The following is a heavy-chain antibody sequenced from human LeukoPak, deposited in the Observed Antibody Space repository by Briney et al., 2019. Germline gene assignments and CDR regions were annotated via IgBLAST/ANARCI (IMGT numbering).Heavy chain of an antibody. V-gene: IGHV4-59*01. CDR3: ARGAFGGVIAAYYYYMDV. Sequence: SETLSLTCTVSGGSISSYYWSWIRQPPGKGLEWIGYIYYSGSTNYNPSLKSRVTISVDTSKNQFSLKLSSVTAADTAVYYCARGAFGGVIAAYYYYMDVWGKGTTVTVSS. D-gene: IGHD3-16*02. CDR1: GGSISSYY. CDR2: IYYSGST. J-gene: IGHJ6*03.